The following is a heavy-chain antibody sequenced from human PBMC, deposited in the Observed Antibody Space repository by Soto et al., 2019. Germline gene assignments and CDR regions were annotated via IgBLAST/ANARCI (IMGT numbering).Heavy chain of an antibody. D-gene: IGHD3-10*01. J-gene: IGHJ4*02. CDR3: AIDGSGTYYYPGY. CDR1: GGTFSSYT. CDR2: ILPILGIP. Sequence: QVQLVQSGAEVKKPGSSVKVSCKASGGTFSSYTISWVRQAPGQGLEWMGRILPILGIPNYAQKFQGRVTIIADKSTSPAYMELSSLRSEDTAVYYCAIDGSGTYYYPGYWGQGTLVTVSS. V-gene: IGHV1-69*02.